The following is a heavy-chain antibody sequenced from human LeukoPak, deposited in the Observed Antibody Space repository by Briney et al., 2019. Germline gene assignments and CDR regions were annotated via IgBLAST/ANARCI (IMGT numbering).Heavy chain of an antibody. Sequence: EASVKVSCKASGYTFSGYYVHWVRQAPGQGLEWMGWINPNTGATNYAQKFQGRVTMTRDTSISAAFLELSMLTSDDTAVYYCARGGSTIVVVPASNLPSDYWGQGTLVTVSS. CDR2: INPNTGAT. CDR1: GYTFSGYY. D-gene: IGHD2-2*01. J-gene: IGHJ4*02. CDR3: ARGGSTIVVVPASNLPSDY. V-gene: IGHV1-2*02.